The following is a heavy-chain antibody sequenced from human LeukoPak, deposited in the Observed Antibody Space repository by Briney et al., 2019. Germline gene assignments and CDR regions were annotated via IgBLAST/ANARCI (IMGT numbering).Heavy chain of an antibody. CDR2: INSNSGGT. Sequence: ASVSVACTASGYSVTGYYIHWVRQPPGPGLEWVGLINSNSGGTNYAQKVQGRVTMTRDTSISTAYMELSRLRPDDTAVYYCARDYFLICGGDCYWYWGQGTLVTVSS. J-gene: IGHJ4*02. CDR3: ARDYFLICGGDCYWY. D-gene: IGHD2-21*02. CDR1: GYSVTGYY. V-gene: IGHV1-2*02.